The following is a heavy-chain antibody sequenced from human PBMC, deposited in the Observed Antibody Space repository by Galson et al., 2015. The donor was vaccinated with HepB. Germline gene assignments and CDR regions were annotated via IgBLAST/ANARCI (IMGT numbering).Heavy chain of an antibody. Sequence: SLRLSCAASGFTFSNYYMSWIRQAPGKGLEWVSYISSSSSYTNYADSVKGRFTISRDNAKNSLYLQMNSLRAEDTAVYYCARAGGYSYGLLDAFDIWGQGTMVTVSS. J-gene: IGHJ3*02. CDR3: ARAGGYSYGLLDAFDI. V-gene: IGHV3-11*06. CDR2: ISSSSSYT. CDR1: GFTFSNYY. D-gene: IGHD5-18*01.